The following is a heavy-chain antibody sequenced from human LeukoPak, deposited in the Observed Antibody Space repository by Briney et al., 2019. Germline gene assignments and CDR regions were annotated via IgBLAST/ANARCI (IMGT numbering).Heavy chain of an antibody. CDR2: INTNTGNP. D-gene: IGHD5-18*01. CDR3: ARDLYNVDTAMVIDY. CDR1: GYTFTNYA. J-gene: IGHJ4*02. Sequence: ASVKVSCKASGYTFTNYAMNWVRQAPGQGLEWMGWINTNTGNPTYAQGFTGRFVFSLDTSVSTAYLQISSLKAEDTAVYYCARDLYNVDTAMVIDYWGQGTLVTVSS. V-gene: IGHV7-4-1*02.